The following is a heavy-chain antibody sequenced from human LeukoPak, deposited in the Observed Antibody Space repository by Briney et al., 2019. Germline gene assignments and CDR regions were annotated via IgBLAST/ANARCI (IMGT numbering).Heavy chain of an antibody. CDR1: GSTFSNAY. CDR2: IKPKTDGETT. Sequence: PGGSLRLSWAASGSTFSNAYMNSVRHAPGKGLEWVGRIKPKTDGETTEYAAPVRDRFSFSRDDSKSMMYLQMNSLKTGDTAVYYCIAPLPYSAQGGQGTLVTVSS. CDR3: IAPLPYSAQ. D-gene: IGHD2-21*01. J-gene: IGHJ4*02. V-gene: IGHV3-15*07.